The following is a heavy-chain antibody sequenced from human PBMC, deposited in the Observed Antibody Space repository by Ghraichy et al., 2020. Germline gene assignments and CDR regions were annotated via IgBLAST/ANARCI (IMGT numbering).Heavy chain of an antibody. D-gene: IGHD6-13*01. CDR2: VFSSGAT. J-gene: IGHJ5*02. CDR1: GDSVNGHSYY. CDR3: ARGAAAGELVNWFDP. V-gene: IGHV4-61*01. Sequence: SETLSLTCTVSGDSVNGHSYYWNGIRQPPGKALEWIGYVFSSGATNYNPSVKSRVIISVDTSKNQFSLKLTSVTAADTAVYYCARGAAAGELVNWFDPWGQGTLVTVSS.